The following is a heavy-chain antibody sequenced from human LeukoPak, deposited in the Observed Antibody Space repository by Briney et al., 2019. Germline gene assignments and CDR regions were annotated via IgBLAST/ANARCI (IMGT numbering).Heavy chain of an antibody. Sequence: ASVKVSCKASGYTFTSFGITWVRQAPGQGLEWMGWISTYNARSNYAQRLQGRVTMTTDTSTNTAHMELRSLRSDDTAVYYCARDRLRYSSGWPSDYWGQGTLVTVSS. CDR1: GYTFTSFG. D-gene: IGHD6-19*01. V-gene: IGHV1-18*01. CDR3: ARDRLRYSSGWPSDY. CDR2: ISTYNARS. J-gene: IGHJ4*02.